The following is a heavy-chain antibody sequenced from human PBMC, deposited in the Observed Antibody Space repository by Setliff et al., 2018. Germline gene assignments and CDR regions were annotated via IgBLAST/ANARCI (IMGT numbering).Heavy chain of an antibody. CDR1: GGSFSNYF. CDR2: MYYSGST. V-gene: IGHV4-39*07. CDR3: ARDPGHRSGTWSLDY. Sequence: NPSETLSLTCTVYGGSFSNYFWGWIRQSPGKGLEWIGSMYYSGSTYYNPSLKGRVTLSVDTTKNQFSLKLNSVTAADTAVYSCARDPGHRSGTWSLDYWGQGTLVTVSS. J-gene: IGHJ4*02.